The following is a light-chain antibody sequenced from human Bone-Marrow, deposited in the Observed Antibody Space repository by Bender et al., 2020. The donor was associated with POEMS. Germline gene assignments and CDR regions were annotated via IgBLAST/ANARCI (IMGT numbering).Light chain of an antibody. Sequence: QSVLTQPPSASGTPGQRVTISCSGSNSNIGSHSVSWYHHVPGPAPKLLIYNNNERPSGVPDRFSGSNSGTSASLAITGLQSEDEGDYYCAAWDVSLNEFVFGTATKVTVL. CDR1: NSNIGSHS. V-gene: IGLV1-44*01. CDR3: AAWDVSLNEFV. J-gene: IGLJ1*01. CDR2: NNN.